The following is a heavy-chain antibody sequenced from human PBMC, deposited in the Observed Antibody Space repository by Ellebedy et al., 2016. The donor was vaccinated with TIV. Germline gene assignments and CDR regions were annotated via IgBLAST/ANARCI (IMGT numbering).Heavy chain of an antibody. D-gene: IGHD3-3*02. Sequence: GESLKISCAASGFTFSSYWMHWVRQVPGKGLVWVSRINSDGSSTSYADSVKGRFTISRDNAKNSLYLQMNNLRVEDTAVYYYARAHFWGQGTLVTVSS. J-gene: IGHJ4*02. CDR1: GFTFSSYW. CDR3: ARAHF. V-gene: IGHV3-74*01. CDR2: INSDGSST.